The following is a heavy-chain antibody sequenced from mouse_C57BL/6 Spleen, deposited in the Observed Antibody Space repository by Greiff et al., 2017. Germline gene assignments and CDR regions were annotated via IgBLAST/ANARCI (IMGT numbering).Heavy chain of an antibody. CDR2: IHPNSGST. CDR1: GYTFTSYW. V-gene: IGHV1-64*01. J-gene: IGHJ2*01. D-gene: IGHD1-1*01. CDR3: ARNSGSRDFYFDY. Sequence: QVQLQQPGAELVKPGASVTLSCKASGYTFTSYWMHWVKQRPGQGLEWIGMIHPNSGSTNYNEKFKSKATLTVDKSSSTAYLQLSSLTSEDSAVYYCARNSGSRDFYFDYWGKGSTLKVSA.